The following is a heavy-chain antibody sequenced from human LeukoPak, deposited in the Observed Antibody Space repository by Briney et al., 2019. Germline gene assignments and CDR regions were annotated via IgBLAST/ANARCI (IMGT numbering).Heavy chain of an antibody. J-gene: IGHJ4*02. D-gene: IGHD5/OR15-5a*01. CDR2: TYYRSKWYN. Sequence: SQTLSLTCAISGDSVSTNSAAWNWVRQSRSRGLEWLGRTYYRSKWYNDYALSVKSRIIINPDTSKNQLSLQLNFVTPEDTAVYYCAREAASTFDYWGQGTLVTVSS. CDR1: GDSVSTNSAA. V-gene: IGHV6-1*01. CDR3: AREAASTFDY.